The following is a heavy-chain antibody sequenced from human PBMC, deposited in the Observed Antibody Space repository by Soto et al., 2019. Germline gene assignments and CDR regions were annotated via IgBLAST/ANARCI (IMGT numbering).Heavy chain of an antibody. Sequence: QITLKESGPTLVRPTETLTLTCTFSGFSLTTSGAAVGWIRQPPGKALEWLALLYLDDDKRYSPSLKNRLSITKDTSRNQVGMTLADVDPADTATYCCGHRATLTVSGLLINNGIGFDPWRTGTPVTLSS. V-gene: IGHV2-5*02. CDR1: GFSLTTSGAA. D-gene: IGHD3-16*01. CDR3: GHRATLTVSGLLINNGIGFDP. CDR2: LYLDDDK. J-gene: IGHJ5*02.